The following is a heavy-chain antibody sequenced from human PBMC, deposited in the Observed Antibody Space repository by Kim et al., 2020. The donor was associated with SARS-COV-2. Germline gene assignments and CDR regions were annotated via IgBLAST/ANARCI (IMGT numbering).Heavy chain of an antibody. CDR2: IYHSGST. V-gene: IGHV4-4*02. D-gene: IGHD1-26*01. CDR1: GGSISSSNW. CDR3: ARMIVGATPYNWFDP. Sequence: SETLSLTCAVSGGSISSSNWWSWVRQPPGKGLEWIGEIYHSGSTNYNPSLKSRVTISVDKSKNQFSLKLSSVTAADTAVYYCARMIVGATPYNWFDPWGQGTLVTVSS. J-gene: IGHJ5*02.